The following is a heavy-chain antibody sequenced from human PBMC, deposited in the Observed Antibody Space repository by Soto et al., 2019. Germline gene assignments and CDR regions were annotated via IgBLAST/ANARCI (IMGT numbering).Heavy chain of an antibody. Sequence: QVQLQESGPGLVKPSETLSIPCTVSVGTLSRYYWSWIRQPPGKGLECIGYMYNTGGTVYNPSFKSRVTISVDPSKNQFSLKLNSVTAADTAVYYCARDLWGYCGTDCYPLDVLGQGTTVTVSS. CDR1: VGTLSRYY. J-gene: IGHJ6*02. D-gene: IGHD2-21*02. CDR3: ARDLWGYCGTDCYPLDV. CDR2: MYNTGGT. V-gene: IGHV4-59*01.